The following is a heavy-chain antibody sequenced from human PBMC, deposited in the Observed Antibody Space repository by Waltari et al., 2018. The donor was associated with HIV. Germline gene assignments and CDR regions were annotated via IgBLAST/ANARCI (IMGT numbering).Heavy chain of an antibody. CDR3: VKEGGYCSGGRCYYYGMDV. D-gene: IGHD2-15*01. V-gene: IGHV3-64D*06. CDR1: GFTFSSYA. Sequence: EVRLVESGGGLVQPGGSLRLSCSASGFTFSSYAMHWVRQAPGKGLEYVSAISNNGHSTYYADSVKGRFTISRDNSKNTLNLQMSSLRAEDTAVYYCVKEGGYCSGGRCYYYGMDVWGQGTTDTVSS. J-gene: IGHJ6*02. CDR2: ISNNGHST.